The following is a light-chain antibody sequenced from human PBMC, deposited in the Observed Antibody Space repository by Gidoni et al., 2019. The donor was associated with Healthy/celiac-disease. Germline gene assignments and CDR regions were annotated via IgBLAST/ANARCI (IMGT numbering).Light chain of an antibody. V-gene: IGKV1-39*01. Sequence: DIQMTQYPSSLSASVGDRVTITCRASQSISSYLNWYQQKPGNAPKLLSYAAASLQSGVPSRFSGSGSGTDFTLTISSLQPEDFATYYCQQSYSTPFTFGPGTKVDIK. CDR3: QQSYSTPFT. J-gene: IGKJ3*01. CDR2: AAA. CDR1: QSISSY.